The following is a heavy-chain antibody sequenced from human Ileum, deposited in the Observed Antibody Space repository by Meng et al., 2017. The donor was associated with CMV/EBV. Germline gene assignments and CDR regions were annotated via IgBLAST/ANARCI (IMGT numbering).Heavy chain of an antibody. CDR2: IFYSGST. V-gene: IGHV4-39*01. Sequence: GSLRLSCTVSGSSVSISRFFWGWIRQSPGKGLEWIGNIFYSGSTYYNPSLKSRVTISVDTSKDQFSLRLSSVTATDTAVYYCARQNSYYDSLTGYYRPAGLDYWGQGTLVTVSS. CDR3: ARQNSYYDSLTGYYRPAGLDY. CDR1: GSSVSISRFF. J-gene: IGHJ4*02. D-gene: IGHD3-9*01.